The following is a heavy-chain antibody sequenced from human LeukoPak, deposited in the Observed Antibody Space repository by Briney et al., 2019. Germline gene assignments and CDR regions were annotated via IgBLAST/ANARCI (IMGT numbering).Heavy chain of an antibody. J-gene: IGHJ5*02. CDR1: GFTFSSYW. CDR3: ARSDWFDP. CDR2: IKSDGSST. V-gene: IGHV3-74*01. Sequence: PGGSLRLSCAASGFTFSSYWMHWVRQAPGKGLVCVSRIKSDGSSTYYADSVKGRFTISRDNAKNTLYPQMYSLRAEDTAVYYCARSDWFDPWGQGTLVTVSS.